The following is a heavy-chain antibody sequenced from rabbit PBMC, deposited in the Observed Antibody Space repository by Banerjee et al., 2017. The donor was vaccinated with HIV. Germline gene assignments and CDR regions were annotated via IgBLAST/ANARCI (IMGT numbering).Heavy chain of an antibody. V-gene: IGHV1S40*01. J-gene: IGHJ2*01. CDR3: ARGWDSSGREGFDP. D-gene: IGHD1-1*01. CDR1: GFSFSSSYY. CDR2: IYAGSSGST. Sequence: QSLEESGGDLVKPGASLTLTCTASGFSFSSSYYMCWVRQAPGKGLEWIACIYAGSSGSTYYASWAKGRFTISKTSSTTVTLQMTSLTAADTATYFCARGWDSSGREGFDPWGPGTLVTVS.